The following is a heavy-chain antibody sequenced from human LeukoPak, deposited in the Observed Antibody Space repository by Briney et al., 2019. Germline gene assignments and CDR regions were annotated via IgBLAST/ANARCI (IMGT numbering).Heavy chain of an antibody. J-gene: IGHJ4*02. CDR1: GGSISSGGYS. CDR3: ARIRRGAARGSSDY. D-gene: IGHD6-6*01. CDR2: INHSGST. V-gene: IGHV4-30-2*01. Sequence: PSQTLSLTCAVSGGSISSGGYSWSWIRQPPGKGLEWIGEINHSGSTNYNPSLKSRVTISVDTSKNQFSLKLSSVTAADTAVYYCARIRRGAARGSSDYWGQGTLVTVSS.